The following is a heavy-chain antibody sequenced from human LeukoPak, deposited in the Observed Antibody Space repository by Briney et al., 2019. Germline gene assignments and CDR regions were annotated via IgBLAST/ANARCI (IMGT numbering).Heavy chain of an antibody. CDR2: INHSGST. CDR3: ARGHYYGSGSGTV. Sequence: SETLSLTCAVYGGSFSGYYWSWIRQPPGKGLEWIGEINHSGSTNYNPSLKSRVTISVDTSKNQFSLKLSSVTAADTAVYYCARGHYYGSGSGTVWGQGTLVTVSS. D-gene: IGHD3-10*01. V-gene: IGHV4-34*01. J-gene: IGHJ4*02. CDR1: GGSFSGYY.